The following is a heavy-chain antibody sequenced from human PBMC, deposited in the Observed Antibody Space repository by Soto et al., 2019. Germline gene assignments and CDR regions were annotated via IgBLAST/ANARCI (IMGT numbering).Heavy chain of an antibody. D-gene: IGHD3-9*01. CDR2: ISYDGSNK. CDR3: ARVIGFFLGPGYYDILTGPPDY. J-gene: IGHJ4*02. V-gene: IGHV3-30-3*01. CDR1: GFTFTSYA. Sequence: GGSRRLSCAPSGFTFTSYAMHWVRQAPGKGLEWVKAISYDGSNKYYADSVKGRFTISRDNSKNTLYLQMNSVRAEDTAVYYCARVIGFFLGPGYYDILTGPPDYWGQGTLVTVSS.